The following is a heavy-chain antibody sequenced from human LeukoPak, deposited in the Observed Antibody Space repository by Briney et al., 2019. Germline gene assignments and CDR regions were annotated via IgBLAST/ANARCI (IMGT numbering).Heavy chain of an antibody. CDR1: GGTFSSYA. J-gene: IGHJ5*02. Sequence: ASVKVSCKASGGTFSSYAISWVRQAPGQGLEWMGRIIPILGIANYAQKFQGRVTITADKSTSTAYMELSSLRSEDTAVCYCAGITMVRGVIGNWFDPWGQGTLVTVSS. V-gene: IGHV1-69*04. CDR2: IIPILGIA. D-gene: IGHD3-10*01. CDR3: AGITMVRGVIGNWFDP.